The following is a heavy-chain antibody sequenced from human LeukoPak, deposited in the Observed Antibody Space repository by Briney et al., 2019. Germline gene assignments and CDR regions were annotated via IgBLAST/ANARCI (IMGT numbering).Heavy chain of an antibody. CDR1: GGSFSGYY. V-gene: IGHV4-34*01. J-gene: IGHJ4*02. CDR2: INHSGST. D-gene: IGHD6-19*01. CDR3: ARGLWLVRDYFDY. Sequence: SETLSLTCAVYGGSFSGYYWSWIRQPPGKGLEWIGEINHSGSTNYNPSLKSRGTISIDTSKNQFSLKLSSVTAADTAVYYCARGLWLVRDYFDYWGQGTLVTVSS.